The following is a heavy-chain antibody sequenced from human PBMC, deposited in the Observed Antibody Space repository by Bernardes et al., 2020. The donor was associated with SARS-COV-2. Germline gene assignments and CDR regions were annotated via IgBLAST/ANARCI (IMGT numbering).Heavy chain of an antibody. CDR3: ADPPNRDF. D-gene: IGHD2-8*01. CDR2: IGGTDGRT. J-gene: IGHJ6*02. V-gene: IGHV3-23*01. CDR1: GLTLSNYA. Sequence: GGSLRLSCSASGLTLSNYALSWVRPAPGKGLELVSPIGGTDGRTYYADSVRGRFTISRDNSKHTLYLQMNRLRVEDTAVYYCADPPNRDFWGQGTTVTVSS.